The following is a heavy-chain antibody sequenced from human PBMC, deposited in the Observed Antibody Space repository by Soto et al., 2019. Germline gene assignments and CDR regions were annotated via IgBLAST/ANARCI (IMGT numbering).Heavy chain of an antibody. Sequence: HPGGSLRLSCATSGYAFEYYAMHWVRQVPGKGLEWVSLISWDGESTYYADPVKGRFTVSRDNSEKSLYLQMNSVRVDDTALYYCAKVGQLDITTGHAYFDHWGQGTLVTVSS. CDR1: GYAFEYYA. CDR2: ISWDGEST. V-gene: IGHV3-43D*04. J-gene: IGHJ4*02. CDR3: AKVGQLDITTGHAYFDH. D-gene: IGHD5-12*01.